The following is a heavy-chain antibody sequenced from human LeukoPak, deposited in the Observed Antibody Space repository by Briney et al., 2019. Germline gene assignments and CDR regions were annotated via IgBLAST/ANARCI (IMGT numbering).Heavy chain of an antibody. V-gene: IGHV3-30*02. D-gene: IGHD6-19*01. J-gene: IGHJ4*02. CDR3: AKDRGGSGWYKGGFDY. CDR2: IRYDGSNK. Sequence: PGGSPRLSCAASGFTFSSYGMHWVRQAPGKGLEWVAFIRYDGSNKYYADSVKGRFTISRDNSKNTLYLQMNSLRAEDTAVYYCAKDRGGSGWYKGGFDYWGPGTLVTVSS. CDR1: GFTFSSYG.